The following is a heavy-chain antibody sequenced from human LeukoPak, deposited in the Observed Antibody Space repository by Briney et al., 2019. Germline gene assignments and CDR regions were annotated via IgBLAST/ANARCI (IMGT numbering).Heavy chain of an antibody. CDR3: ARDRGLWFGELLDY. V-gene: IGHV4-59*01. J-gene: IGHJ4*02. CDR1: GGSIRSYY. Sequence: SETLSLTCTVSGGSIRSYYWSWIRQPPGKGLEWIGYIYYSGSTNYNPSLKSRVTISVDTSKNQFSLKLNSVTTADTAVYYCARDRGLWFGELLDYWGPGTLVTVSS. CDR2: IYYSGST. D-gene: IGHD3-10*01.